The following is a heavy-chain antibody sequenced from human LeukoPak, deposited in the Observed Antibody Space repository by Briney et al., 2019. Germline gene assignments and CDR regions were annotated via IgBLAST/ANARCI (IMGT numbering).Heavy chain of an antibody. J-gene: IGHJ4*02. CDR2: IYSGDST. CDR3: AKVPHGDYAVDY. D-gene: IGHD4-17*01. CDR1: GFTFSNTY. Sequence: GGSLRLSCAASGFTFSNTYMSWVRQAPGKGLEWVSIIYSGDSTSYADSVKGRFTISRDNSKSTLYLQMNSLRAEDTAVYYCAKVPHGDYAVDYWGQGTLVTVSS. V-gene: IGHV3-66*01.